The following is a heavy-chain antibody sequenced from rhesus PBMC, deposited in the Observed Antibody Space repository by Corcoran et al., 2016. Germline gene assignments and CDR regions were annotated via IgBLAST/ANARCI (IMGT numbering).Heavy chain of an antibody. CDR2: INPYNGNT. V-gene: IGHV1S2*01. D-gene: IGHD3-16*01. CDR3: ARGGIGGSYYYFDY. J-gene: IGHJ4*01. Sequence: QVQLVQSGAEVKKPGSSVKVSCKASGYTFTDYYMHWVRQAPRQGLEWMGWINPYNGNTKYAQKFQCRVTMTRDTSTSTAYMELSSLRSEDTAVYYCARGGIGGSYYYFDYWGQGVLVTVSS. CDR1: GYTFTDYY.